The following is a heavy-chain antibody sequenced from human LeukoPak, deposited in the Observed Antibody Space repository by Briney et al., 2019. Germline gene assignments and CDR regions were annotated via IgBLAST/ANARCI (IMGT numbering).Heavy chain of an antibody. J-gene: IGHJ4*02. Sequence: SETLSLTCNVSGGSISNNYWGWIRQPPGKGLEWIGYIYYTGSTNYNPSLQSRVTISVDTSKNQFSLKLSSVTAADTAVYYCARQPWNDGIYWGQGTLVTVSS. V-gene: IGHV4-59*08. CDR3: ARQPWNDGIY. D-gene: IGHD1-1*01. CDR1: GGSISNNY. CDR2: IYYTGST.